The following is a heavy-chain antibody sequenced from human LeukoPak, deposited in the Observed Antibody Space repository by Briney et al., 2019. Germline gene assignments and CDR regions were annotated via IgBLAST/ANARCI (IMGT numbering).Heavy chain of an antibody. Sequence: SETLSLTCTVSGGSISSSSYYWGWIRQPPGKGLEWIGSIYYSGSTYYNPSLKSRVTISVDTSKNQFSLKLSSVTAADTAVYYCARGGFSSSSFGSDYWGQGTLVTVSS. J-gene: IGHJ4*02. D-gene: IGHD6-6*01. CDR1: GGSISSSSYY. CDR2: IYYSGST. V-gene: IGHV4-39*07. CDR3: ARGGFSSSSFGSDY.